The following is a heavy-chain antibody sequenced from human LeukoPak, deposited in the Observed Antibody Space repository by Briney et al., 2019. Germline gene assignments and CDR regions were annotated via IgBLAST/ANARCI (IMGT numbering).Heavy chain of an antibody. CDR2: INSDGSST. D-gene: IGHD6-13*01. Sequence: GGSLRLSCAASGFTFSSNWMDWVRQGPGKGLVWVSRINSDGSSTRYADSVKDRFTISRENAKNTLYLQMNSLRAEDTAVYYCARAAAGLDYWGQGTLVPVSS. CDR1: GFTFSSNW. J-gene: IGHJ4*02. CDR3: ARAAAGLDY. V-gene: IGHV3-74*01.